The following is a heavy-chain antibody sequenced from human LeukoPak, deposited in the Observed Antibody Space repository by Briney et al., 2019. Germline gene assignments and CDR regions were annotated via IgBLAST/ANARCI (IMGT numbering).Heavy chain of an antibody. V-gene: IGHV5-10-1*01. CDR3: ASSATSGWYYFDY. D-gene: IGHD6-19*01. J-gene: IGHJ4*02. CDR2: IDPSDSYT. Sequence: GESLKISCKGSGYSFTSYWISWVRQMPGKGLEWMGRIDPSDSYTNYSPSFQGHVTISADKSISTAYLQWSSLKASDTAMHYCASSATSGWYYFDYWGQGTLVTVSS. CDR1: GYSFTSYW.